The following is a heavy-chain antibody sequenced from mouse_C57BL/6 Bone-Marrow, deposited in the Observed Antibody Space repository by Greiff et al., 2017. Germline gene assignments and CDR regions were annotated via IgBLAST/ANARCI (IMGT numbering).Heavy chain of an antibody. CDR3: ARGEGIYYGYDDAMDY. D-gene: IGHD2-2*01. CDR1: GFTFSSYA. J-gene: IGHJ4*01. Sequence: EVPLVESGGGLVKPGGSLKLSCAASGFTFSSYAMSLVRQTPEKRLEWVATVSDGGSYTYYPDNVQGRFTISRDNAKNNLYLQMGHLKSEDTAMYYCARGEGIYYGYDDAMDYWGQGTSVTVSS. CDR2: VSDGGSYT. V-gene: IGHV5-4*01.